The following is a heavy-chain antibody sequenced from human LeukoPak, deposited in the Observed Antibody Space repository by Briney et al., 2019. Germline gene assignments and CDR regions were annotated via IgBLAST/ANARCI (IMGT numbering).Heavy chain of an antibody. D-gene: IGHD3-22*01. CDR2: SRNKANSYTT. V-gene: IGHV3-72*01. CDR3: VRDSGSSAYYSY. CDR1: GFTFTSYA. J-gene: IGHJ4*02. Sequence: PGGSLRLSCAASGFTFTSYAMSWVRQAPGKGLEWVGRSRNKANSYTTEYAASVRGRFTISRDDSKNSLYLQMNSLKTEDTAVYYCVRDSGSSAYYSYWGQGTLVTVSS.